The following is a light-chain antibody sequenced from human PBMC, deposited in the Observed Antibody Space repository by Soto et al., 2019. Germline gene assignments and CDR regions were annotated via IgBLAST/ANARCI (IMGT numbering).Light chain of an antibody. CDR1: QSVSTY. CDR3: QQRGPWPRT. J-gene: IGKJ1*01. Sequence: EVVLTQSPATMSLYPGEGATLSCRASQSVSTYLAWYQQKPGQAPRLLIFEASKRATGIPDRISGSGSGTDFTLSISSLEPEDFAVYYCQQRGPWPRTFGHGTKVEMK. V-gene: IGKV3-11*01. CDR2: EAS.